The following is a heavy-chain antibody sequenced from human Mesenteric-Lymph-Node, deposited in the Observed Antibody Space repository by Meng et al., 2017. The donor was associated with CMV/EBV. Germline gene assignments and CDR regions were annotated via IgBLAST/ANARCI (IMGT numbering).Heavy chain of an antibody. J-gene: IGHJ5*02. CDR3: AGSLGGGVVIIHNWFDP. V-gene: IGHV3-30*02. D-gene: IGHD3-3*01. CDR1: GFIFSDYG. Sequence: GGSLRLSCTASGFIFSDYGMHWVRQAPGKGQEWVAIIRSDENNKEYADSVKGRFTISRDNSRKTLYLQMNSLRADDTAVYYCAGSLGGGVVIIHNWFDPWGQGTLVTVSS. CDR2: IRSDENNK.